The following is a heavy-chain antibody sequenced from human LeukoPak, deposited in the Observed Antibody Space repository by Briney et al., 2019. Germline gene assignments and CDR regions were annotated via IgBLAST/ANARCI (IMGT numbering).Heavy chain of an antibody. CDR3: ARLAGDYGANYFDY. CDR2: IFYSGTT. CDR1: GGSISGSRHY. D-gene: IGHD4-17*01. J-gene: IGHJ4*02. V-gene: IGHV4-39*01. Sequence: TAAETLSLTCTVSGGSISGSRHYWGWIRQPPEKGLEWIGTIFYSGTTYYNPSLKSRVTGSVDTSKNQFSLKLSSVTAADTAVYSCARLAGDYGANYFDYWGQGTLATVSS.